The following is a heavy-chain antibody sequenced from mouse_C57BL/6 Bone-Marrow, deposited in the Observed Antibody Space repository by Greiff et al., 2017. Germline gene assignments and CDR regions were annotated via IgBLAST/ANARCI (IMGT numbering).Heavy chain of an antibody. V-gene: IGHV1-26*01. D-gene: IGHD1-1*01. CDR1: GYTFTDYY. CDR2: INPNNGGT. J-gene: IGHJ3*01. CDR3: ANLLLRSGFAY. Sequence: VQLQQSGPELVKPGASVKISCKASGYTFTDYYMNWVKQSHGKSLEWIGDINPNNGGTSYNQKFKGKATLTVDKSSSTAYMELRSLTSEDSAVYYCANLLLRSGFAYWGQGTLVTVSA.